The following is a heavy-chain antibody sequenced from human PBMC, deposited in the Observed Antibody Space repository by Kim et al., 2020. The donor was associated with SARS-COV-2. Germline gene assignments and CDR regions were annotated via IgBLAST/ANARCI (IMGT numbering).Heavy chain of an antibody. J-gene: IGHJ4*02. Sequence: ADSVKGRLSVSRENAKNSLYLQMNSLRAEDSALYYCARETIDCGGDCYDYWGQGTRVTVSS. V-gene: IGHV3-48*03. CDR3: ARETIDCGGDCYDY. D-gene: IGHD2-21*02.